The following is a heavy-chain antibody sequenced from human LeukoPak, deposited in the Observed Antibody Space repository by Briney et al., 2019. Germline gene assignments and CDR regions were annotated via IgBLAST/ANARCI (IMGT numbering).Heavy chain of an antibody. Sequence: GGSLRLSCAASGFTFDDYAMHWVRRAPGKGLEWVSGISWNSGSIGYADSVKGRFTISRDNAKNSLYLEMNNLRAEDTAVYYCATDGAGFDTWGQGVLVTVSS. CDR3: ATDGAGFDT. CDR1: GFTFDDYA. V-gene: IGHV3-9*01. J-gene: IGHJ5*02. CDR2: ISWNSGSI.